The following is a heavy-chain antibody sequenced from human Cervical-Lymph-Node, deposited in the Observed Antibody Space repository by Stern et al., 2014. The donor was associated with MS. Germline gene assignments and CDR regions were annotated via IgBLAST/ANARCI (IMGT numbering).Heavy chain of an antibody. V-gene: IGHV3-30-3*01. CDR2: ISHDGNNK. D-gene: IGHD3-10*01. CDR1: GFTFSNYA. J-gene: IGHJ4*02. Sequence: VQLVESGGGVVQPGRSLRLSCAASGFTFSNYAMHWVRQAPGKGLEWVAVISHDGNNKYFADSVKGRFTISRDNSKNTLYLQMNSLRVEDTAVYYCARDKLGGPVVYYGLAYWGQGALVTVSS. CDR3: ARDKLGGPVVYYGLAY.